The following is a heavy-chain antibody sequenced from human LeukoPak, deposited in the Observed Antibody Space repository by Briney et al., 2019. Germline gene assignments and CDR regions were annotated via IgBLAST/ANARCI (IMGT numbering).Heavy chain of an antibody. Sequence: GGSLRLSCVASGFTFSNYAMSWVRQPPGKGLVWVSRIDTDGSSATYADSVKGRFTISRDNAKNTVYLQMNSLRVEDTGVYYCASALTTVTPHFHCWGQGTLVTVSS. CDR2: IDTDGSSA. CDR1: GFTFSNYA. J-gene: IGHJ4*02. V-gene: IGHV3-74*01. D-gene: IGHD4-17*01. CDR3: ASALTTVTPHFHC.